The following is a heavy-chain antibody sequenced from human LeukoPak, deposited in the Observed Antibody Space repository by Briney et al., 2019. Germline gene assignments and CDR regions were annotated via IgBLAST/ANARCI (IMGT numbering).Heavy chain of an antibody. Sequence: ASLKVSSKASRYTFTSYYMHSVRQTPGQGLERMGIINPRCGSTSYAKKFPGRVTMTRDTSTSTVYMELSSLRSEDTAVYYCASVSSGSYYNYFDYWGQGTLVTVSS. D-gene: IGHD3-10*01. V-gene: IGHV1-46*01. CDR1: RYTFTSYY. CDR2: INPRCGST. J-gene: IGHJ4*02. CDR3: ASVSSGSYYNYFDY.